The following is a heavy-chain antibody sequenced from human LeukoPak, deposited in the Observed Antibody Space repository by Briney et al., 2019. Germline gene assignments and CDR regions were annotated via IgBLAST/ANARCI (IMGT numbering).Heavy chain of an antibody. CDR2: INPNSGGT. CDR3: AREGGLRYFDWSSI. V-gene: IGHV1-2*02. D-gene: IGHD3-9*01. CDR1: GYTFTGYY. Sequence: GASVKVSCKASGYTFTGYYMHWVRQAPGQGLEWMGWINPNSGGTNYAQKFQGRVTMTRDTSISTAYMELSRLRSDDTAVYYCAREGGLRYFDWSSIWGQGTMVTVSS. J-gene: IGHJ3*02.